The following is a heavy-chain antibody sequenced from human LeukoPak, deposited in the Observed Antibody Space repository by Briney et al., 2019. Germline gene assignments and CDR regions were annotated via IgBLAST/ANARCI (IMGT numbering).Heavy chain of an antibody. J-gene: IGHJ6*03. CDR3: ARAGAAAGRPYYYYYMDV. Sequence: ASVKVSCKASGYTFTSYYMDWVRQAPGQGLEWMGIINPSGGSTSYAQKFQGRVTMTRDTSISTAYMELSRLRSDDTAVYYCARAGAAAGRPYYYYYMDVWGKGTTVTVSS. CDR2: INPSGGST. D-gene: IGHD6-13*01. CDR1: GYTFTSYY. V-gene: IGHV1-46*01.